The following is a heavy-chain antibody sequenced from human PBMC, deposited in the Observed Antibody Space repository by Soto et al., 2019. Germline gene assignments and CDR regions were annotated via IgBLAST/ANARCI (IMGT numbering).Heavy chain of an antibody. V-gene: IGHV3-11*06. Sequence: GGSLRLSCAASGFTFSDYYMSWIRQAPGKGLEWVSYISSSSSYTNYADSVKGRFTISRDNAKNSLYLQMNSLRAEDTAVYYCARDLLPRYYDSSGYPVPHYWGQGTLVTVSS. CDR2: ISSSSSYT. D-gene: IGHD3-22*01. CDR3: ARDLLPRYYDSSGYPVPHY. CDR1: GFTFSDYY. J-gene: IGHJ4*02.